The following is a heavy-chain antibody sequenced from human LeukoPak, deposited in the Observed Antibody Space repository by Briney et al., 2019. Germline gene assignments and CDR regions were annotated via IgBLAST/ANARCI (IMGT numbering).Heavy chain of an antibody. CDR2: ISGSGGST. CDR1: GFTFSSYA. CDR3: AKDRGPDCSSTSCYTNYYYYGMDV. D-gene: IGHD2-2*02. J-gene: IGHJ6*02. V-gene: IGHV3-23*01. Sequence: GGSLRLSCAACGFTFSSYAMSWVRQAPGKGMEWVSAISGSGGSTYYADSVKGRFTISRDNSKNTLYPQMNSLRAEDTAVYYCAKDRGPDCSSTSCYTNYYYYGMDVWGQGTTVTVSS.